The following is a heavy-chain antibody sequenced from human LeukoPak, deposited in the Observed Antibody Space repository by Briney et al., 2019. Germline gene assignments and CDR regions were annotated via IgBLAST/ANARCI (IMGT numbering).Heavy chain of an antibody. D-gene: IGHD3-10*01. V-gene: IGHV3-30-3*01. CDR3: ARVRRIGILAY. J-gene: IGHJ4*02. CDR2: ISYDGSNK. Sequence: GRSLRLSCAASGFTFSSYAMHWVRQAPGKGLEWVAVISYDGSNKYYADSVKGRFTISRDNSKNTLYLQMNSLRAEDTAVYYCARVRRIGILAYWGQGTLVTVSS. CDR1: GFTFSSYA.